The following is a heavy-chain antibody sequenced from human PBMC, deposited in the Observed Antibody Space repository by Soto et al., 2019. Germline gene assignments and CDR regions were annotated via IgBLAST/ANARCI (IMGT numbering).Heavy chain of an antibody. D-gene: IGHD3-3*01. CDR1: GFTFSSYW. J-gene: IGHJ6*03. CDR2: INSDGSST. Sequence: GGSLRLSCAASGFTFSSYWMHWVRQAPGKGLVWVSRINSDGSSTSYADSVKGRFTISRDNAKNTLYLQMNSLRAEDTAVYYCARGDFGVVPTPYYYYYYMDVWGKGTTVTVSS. CDR3: ARGDFGVVPTPYYYYYYMDV. V-gene: IGHV3-74*01.